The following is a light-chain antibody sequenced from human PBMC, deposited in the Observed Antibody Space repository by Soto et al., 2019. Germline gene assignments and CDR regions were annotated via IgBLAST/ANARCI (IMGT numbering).Light chain of an antibody. J-gene: IGKJ1*01. CDR3: QQYNNWPSWT. V-gene: IGKV3-15*01. CDR1: QNVNRN. CDR2: GAS. Sequence: EIVMTQSPATLSVSPGERATLSCRATQNVNRNLAWYQQKPGQAPWLLIYGASTRATSTPARFTGSGSGTEFTLTIGSLQSEDFAVYYCQQYNNWPSWTFGQGTKVEIK.